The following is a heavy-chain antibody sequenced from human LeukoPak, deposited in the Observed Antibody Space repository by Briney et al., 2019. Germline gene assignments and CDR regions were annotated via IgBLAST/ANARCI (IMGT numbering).Heavy chain of an antibody. V-gene: IGHV3-23*01. CDR3: AKDHVGIAMIVVVLDS. Sequence: GGSLRLSCAASGFTFSTYAMSWVRQAPGKGLEWVSVISGSGDPTYYADSVKGRFTISRDNSKNTLYLQMNSLRDEDTAIYYCAKDHVGIAMIVVVLDSWGQGTLVTVSS. CDR1: GFTFSTYA. J-gene: IGHJ4*02. D-gene: IGHD3-22*01. CDR2: ISGSGDPT.